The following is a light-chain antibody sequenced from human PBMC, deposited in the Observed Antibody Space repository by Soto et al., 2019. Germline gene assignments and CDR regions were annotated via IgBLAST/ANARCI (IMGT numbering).Light chain of an antibody. CDR2: GAS. Sequence: EVVLTQSPGTLSLSPGERATLSCRATQSVASGYFAWYQQKPGQAPRLLIYGASTRATGIPDRFSGSGSGTEFTLTSSRLEPEDSAVYFCQHYGTSRTFGQGTKVEIK. V-gene: IGKV3-20*01. J-gene: IGKJ1*01. CDR3: QHYGTSRT. CDR1: QSVASGY.